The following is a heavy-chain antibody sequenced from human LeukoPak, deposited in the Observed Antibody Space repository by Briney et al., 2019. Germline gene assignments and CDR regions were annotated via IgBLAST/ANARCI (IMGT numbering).Heavy chain of an antibody. J-gene: IGHJ4*02. CDR3: TRGEGLLFCDY. D-gene: IGHD3-3*01. CDR1: GFTFSTYA. Sequence: GGSLRLSCAASGFTFSTYAMSWVRQAPGKGLEWVSYITNSGGNTYYADSVKGRFTISRDNPKNTLYLQMNSLRAEDTAVYYCTRGEGLLFCDYWGQGTLVTVSS. CDR2: ITNSGGNT. V-gene: IGHV3-23*01.